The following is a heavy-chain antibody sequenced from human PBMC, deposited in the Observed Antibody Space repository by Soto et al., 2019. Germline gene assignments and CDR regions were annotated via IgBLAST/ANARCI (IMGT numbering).Heavy chain of an antibody. D-gene: IGHD2-15*01. V-gene: IGHV4-31*03. J-gene: IGHJ6*01. CDR3: ARDSGVAVGSTRYCYGMAV. CDR1: GGSISSANYY. CDR2: IYYSWSS. Sequence: PSETLSLTCTVSGGSISSANYYWSWIRQHPGKGLEWIGHIYYSWSSYYNPSLQSRVTISVDTSKNQFSLQLSSVTVADTAVYYCARDSGVAVGSTRYCYGMAVWGQGTPVTVSS.